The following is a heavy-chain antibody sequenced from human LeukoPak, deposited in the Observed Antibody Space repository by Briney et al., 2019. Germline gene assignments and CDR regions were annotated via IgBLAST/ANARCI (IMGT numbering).Heavy chain of an antibody. CDR2: INHSGST. J-gene: IGHJ4*02. V-gene: IGHV4-34*01. Sequence: SETLSLTCTVYGGSFSGYYWSWIRQPPGKGLEWIGEINHSGSTYYNPSLKSRVTMSVATSKNQFSLKLTSVTAADTAVFYCAVRGYTYGRPFDYWGQGSLVTVSA. CDR1: GGSFSGYY. CDR3: AVRGYTYGRPFDY. D-gene: IGHD5-18*01.